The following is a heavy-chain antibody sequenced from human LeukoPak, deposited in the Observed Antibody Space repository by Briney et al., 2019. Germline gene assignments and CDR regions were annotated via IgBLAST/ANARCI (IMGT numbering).Heavy chain of an antibody. V-gene: IGHV3-21*04. CDR2: ISSGANHI. CDR3: ARDSNHCSGGSCYLSAFDI. D-gene: IGHD2-15*01. Sequence: PGGSLRLSCAASGFTFNTFTMNWVRQAPGKGLEWVASISSGANHIYYADSVKGRLTISRDNAKTSLYLQMTSLRVEDTAVYYCARDSNHCSGGSCYLSAFDIWGQGTMVTVSS. J-gene: IGHJ3*02. CDR1: GFTFNTFT.